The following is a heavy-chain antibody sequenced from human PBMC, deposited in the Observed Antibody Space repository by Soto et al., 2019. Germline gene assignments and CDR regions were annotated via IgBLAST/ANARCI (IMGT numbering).Heavy chain of an antibody. J-gene: IGHJ4*02. CDR3: ASTDYGDPYYFDY. CDR1: GGSISSYY. V-gene: IGHV4-59*01. Sequence: SETLSLTCTVSGGSISSYYWSWIRQPPGKGLEWFGYIYYSGSTNYNPSLKSRVTISVDTSKNQFSLRLLSVNAADTAVYYCASTDYGDPYYFDYWGQGTLVTVSS. D-gene: IGHD4-17*01. CDR2: IYYSGST.